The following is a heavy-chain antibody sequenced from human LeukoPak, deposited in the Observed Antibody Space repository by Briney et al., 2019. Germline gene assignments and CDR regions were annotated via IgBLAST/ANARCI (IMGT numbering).Heavy chain of an antibody. J-gene: IGHJ5*02. V-gene: IGHV3-48*03. CDR1: GFTFSSYE. D-gene: IGHD4-17*01. Sequence: GGSLRLSCAASGFTFSSYEMNWVRRAPGKGLEWVSYISSSGSTIYYADSVKGRFTISRDNAKNSLYLQMNSLRAEDTAVYYCARAYYGDYETVNWFDPWGQGTLVTVSS. CDR2: ISSSGSTI. CDR3: ARAYYGDYETVNWFDP.